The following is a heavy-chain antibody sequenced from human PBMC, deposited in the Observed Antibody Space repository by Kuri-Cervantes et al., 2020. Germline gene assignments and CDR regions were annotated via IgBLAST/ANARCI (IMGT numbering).Heavy chain of an antibody. Sequence: GESLKISCAASGFTFSSYAMHWVRQAPGKGLEWVAVISYDGSNKYYADSVKGRFTISRDNSKNTLYLQMNSLRAEDTAVYYCARVESYTVAIDYWGQGTLVTVSS. D-gene: IGHD6-19*01. V-gene: IGHV3-30-3*01. CDR3: ARVESYTVAIDY. CDR1: GFTFSSYA. CDR2: ISYDGSNK. J-gene: IGHJ4*02.